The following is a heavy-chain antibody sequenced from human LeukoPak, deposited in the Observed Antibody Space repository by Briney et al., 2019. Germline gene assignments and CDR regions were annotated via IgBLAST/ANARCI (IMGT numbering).Heavy chain of an antibody. D-gene: IGHD6-13*01. CDR1: GGSISSYY. CDR2: INHSGST. J-gene: IGHJ6*03. Sequence: SETLSLTCTVSGGSISSYYWSWIRQPPGKGLEWIGEINHSGSTNYNPSLKSRVTISVDTSKNQFSLKLSSVTAADTAVYYCARLWRSSWSKKNAYYYYYMDVWGKGTTVTISS. V-gene: IGHV4-34*01. CDR3: ARLWRSSWSKKNAYYYYYMDV.